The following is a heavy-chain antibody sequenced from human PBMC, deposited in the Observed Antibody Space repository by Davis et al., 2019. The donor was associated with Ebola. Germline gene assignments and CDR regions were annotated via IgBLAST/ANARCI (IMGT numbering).Heavy chain of an antibody. CDR1: GGSISNGDYS. J-gene: IGHJ4*02. V-gene: IGHV4-30-4*01. CDR3: ARDGLSGLIDS. CDR2: IHHSGGT. D-gene: IGHD1-26*01. Sequence: SETLSLTCTVSGGSISNGDYSWSWIRQPPGKALEWIGYIHHSGGTYYNPSLKNRLTLSVDTSKNQFSLRLNSVTAADTAVYYCARDGLSGLIDSWGQGTLVSVSS.